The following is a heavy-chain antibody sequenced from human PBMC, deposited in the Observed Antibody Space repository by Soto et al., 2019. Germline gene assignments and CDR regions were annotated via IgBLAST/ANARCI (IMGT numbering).Heavy chain of an antibody. D-gene: IGHD6-13*01. CDR1: GYTFTSYG. Sequence: ASVKASFKASGYTFTSYGISWVRQAPGQGLEWMGWISAYNGNTNYAQKLQGRVTMTTDTSTSTAYMELRSLRSDDTAVYYCARGRAAAGTNAFDIWGQGTMVTVS. V-gene: IGHV1-18*01. CDR2: ISAYNGNT. CDR3: ARGRAAAGTNAFDI. J-gene: IGHJ3*02.